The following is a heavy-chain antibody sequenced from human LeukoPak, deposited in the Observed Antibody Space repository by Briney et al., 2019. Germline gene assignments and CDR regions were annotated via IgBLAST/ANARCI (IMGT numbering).Heavy chain of an antibody. CDR1: GGSITSYY. CDR2: IYTSGST. V-gene: IGHV4-4*07. J-gene: IGHJ3*02. D-gene: IGHD1-26*01. Sequence: SETLSLTCIVAGGSITSYYWSWIRQPAARGLEWIGRIYTSGSTNYSPSLRSRVAMSVDKSNNHFALNLSPVTAADTAVYYCARDSAARAYDIWGQGTMVTVSS. CDR3: ARDSAARAYDI.